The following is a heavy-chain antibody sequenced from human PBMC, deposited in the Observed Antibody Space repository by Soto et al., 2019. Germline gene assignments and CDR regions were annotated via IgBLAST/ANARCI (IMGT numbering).Heavy chain of an antibody. V-gene: IGHV4-59*01. CDR2: IYYGGST. J-gene: IGHJ4*02. Sequence: SETVSQTFTVADDANSTDYWSWIRQSPGKGLEWIGFIYYGGSTNYNPSLKSRVTISVDTPKNQFSLRSEDTAVYYCARGVRGYSAYVPGYWGQGTLVTVSS. CDR3: ARGVRGYSAYVPGY. CDR1: DDANSTDY. D-gene: IGHD5-12*01.